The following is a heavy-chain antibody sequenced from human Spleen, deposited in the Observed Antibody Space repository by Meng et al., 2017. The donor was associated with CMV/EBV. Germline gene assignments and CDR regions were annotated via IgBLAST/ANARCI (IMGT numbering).Heavy chain of an antibody. CDR3: ARLNVEMATRSSWFDP. D-gene: IGHD5-24*01. CDR1: AGSFSVYY. CDR2: INHSGST. J-gene: IGHJ5*02. Sequence: QLPQSVPGLGMPSATLALTGAPVAGSFSVYYWSWIRQPPGKGLEWIGEINHSGSTDSNPSLKSRVTISVDTSKNQFSLKLSSGTAADTAVYYCARLNVEMATRSSWFDPWGQGTLVTVSS. V-gene: IGHV4-34*01.